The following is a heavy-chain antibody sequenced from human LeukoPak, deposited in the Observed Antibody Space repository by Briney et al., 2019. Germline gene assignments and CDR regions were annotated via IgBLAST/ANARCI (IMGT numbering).Heavy chain of an antibody. Sequence: GGSLRLSCAASGFTFSSYGMSWVRQAPGKGLEWVSAISGSGGSTYYADSVKGRFTISRDNAKNSLYLQMNSLRAEDTAVYYCAREFVGSSSRYFDYWGQGTLVTVSS. CDR2: ISGSGGST. J-gene: IGHJ4*02. D-gene: IGHD6-6*01. CDR3: AREFVGSSSRYFDY. CDR1: GFTFSSYG. V-gene: IGHV3-23*01.